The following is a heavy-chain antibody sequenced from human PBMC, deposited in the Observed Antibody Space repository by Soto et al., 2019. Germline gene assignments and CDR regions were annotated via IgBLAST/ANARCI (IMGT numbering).Heavy chain of an antibody. D-gene: IGHD1-7*01. CDR2: VYHSGTT. CDR3: ARSLNWNYPFDF. V-gene: IGHV4-30-2*01. CDR1: GASISRGGSS. J-gene: IGHJ4*02. Sequence: SETLSLTCAVSGASISRGGSSWSWIRQPPGKALEWVGYVYHSGTTSYNPSLESRVSISVDTSKNQFSLRLYSVTAADTAVYFCARSLNWNYPFDFWGQGTLVTVSS.